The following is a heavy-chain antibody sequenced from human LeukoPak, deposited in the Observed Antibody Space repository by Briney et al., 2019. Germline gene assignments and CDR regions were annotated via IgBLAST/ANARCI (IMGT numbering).Heavy chain of an antibody. Sequence: SETLSLTCTVSGGSISSNNYYWGWIRQPPGKGLVWIGSIYYSGSTYYNPSLKSRVTISVDTSKNQFSLKLSSVTAADTPVYYCATMVRGATPHPDYWGQGTLVTVSS. V-gene: IGHV4-39*01. CDR2: IYYSGST. D-gene: IGHD3-10*01. CDR3: ATMVRGATPHPDY. J-gene: IGHJ4*02. CDR1: GGSISSNNYY.